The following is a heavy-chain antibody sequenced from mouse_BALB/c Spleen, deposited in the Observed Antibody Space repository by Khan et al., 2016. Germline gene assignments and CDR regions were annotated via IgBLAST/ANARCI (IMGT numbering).Heavy chain of an antibody. CDR1: GYNFKNYG. D-gene: IGHD3-2*02. CDR2: IKTYTGES. V-gene: IGHV9-1*02. J-gene: IGHJ4*01. CDR3: ARRRLLDVYCAMDY. Sequence: QIQLVQSGPELKKPGETVKISCKASGYNFKNYGMNWVKQAPGKGLKWMGWIKTYTGESTYADDFKGRFAFSLEASASTAYLQINNLKNEDMATXFFARRRLLDVYCAMDYWGQGTSVTVSS.